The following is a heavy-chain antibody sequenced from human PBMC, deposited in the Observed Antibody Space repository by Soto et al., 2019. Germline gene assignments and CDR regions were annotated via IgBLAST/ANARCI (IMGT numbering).Heavy chain of an antibody. CDR1: GFTFSGYA. D-gene: IGHD3-10*01. CDR2: ITDDGVGT. Sequence: EVQLLESGGGLVQPGGSLRLSCAASGFTFSGYAVSWVRQASGKGLEWVAGITDDGVGTYYADSVKGRFSISRDNSKNTLYLQMNGLRAEDTALYYCAKFKAGTYEKYHFDYWGQGTRVTVSS. V-gene: IGHV3-23*01. CDR3: AKFKAGTYEKYHFDY. J-gene: IGHJ4*02.